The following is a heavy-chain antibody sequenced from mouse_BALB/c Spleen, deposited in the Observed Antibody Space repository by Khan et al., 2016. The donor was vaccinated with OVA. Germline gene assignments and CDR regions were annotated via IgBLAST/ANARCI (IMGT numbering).Heavy chain of an antibody. V-gene: IGHV2-6-4*01. Sequence: QVQLKESGPGLVAPSQSLSITCTVSGFSLSRYNIHWVRQPPGKGLEWLGMIWGGGGTDYNSTLKSRLSISKDNYKSQVFLKMNSLQTDDTAMYYCTRAYYRYDGYYAMDYWGQGTLVTVSS. CDR3: TRAYYRYDGYYAMDY. D-gene: IGHD2-14*01. CDR1: GFSLSRYN. J-gene: IGHJ4*01. CDR2: IWGGGGT.